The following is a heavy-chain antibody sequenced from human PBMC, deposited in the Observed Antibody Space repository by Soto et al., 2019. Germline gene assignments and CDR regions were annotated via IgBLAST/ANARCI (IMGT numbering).Heavy chain of an antibody. CDR3: ARLTTVTPTLLDY. Sequence: SETLSLTCTVSGGSISSGGYYWSWIRQHPGKGLEWIGYIYYSGSTYYNPSLKSRVTISVDTSKNQFSLKLSSVTAADTAVYYCARLTTVTPTLLDYWGQGTLVTVSS. CDR1: GGSISSGGYY. D-gene: IGHD4-17*01. V-gene: IGHV4-31*03. J-gene: IGHJ4*02. CDR2: IYYSGST.